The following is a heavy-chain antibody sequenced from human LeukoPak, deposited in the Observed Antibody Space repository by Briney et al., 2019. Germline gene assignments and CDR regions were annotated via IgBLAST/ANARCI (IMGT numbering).Heavy chain of an antibody. CDR2: ISWNSGSI. D-gene: IGHD3-3*01. CDR3: AKGTFGVLTPYYFDY. Sequence: PGGSLRLSCAASGFTFDDYAMHWVRQAPGKGLEWVSGISWNSGSIGYADSVKGRFTISRDNAKNSLYLQMNSLRSEDMALYYFAKGTFGVLTPYYFDYWGRGTLVTVSS. CDR1: GFTFDDYA. V-gene: IGHV3-9*03. J-gene: IGHJ4*02.